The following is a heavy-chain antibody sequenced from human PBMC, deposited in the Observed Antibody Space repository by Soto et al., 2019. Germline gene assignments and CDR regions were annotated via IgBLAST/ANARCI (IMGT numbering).Heavy chain of an antibody. D-gene: IGHD3-10*01. J-gene: IGHJ6*02. CDR2: ISYDGSNK. V-gene: IGHV3-30*18. CDR1: GFTFSSYV. CDR3: AKDGLSYYYGSGYYYGMDV. Sequence: QVQLVESGGGVVQPGRSLRLSCAASGFTFSSYVMHWVGQAPGKGLEWVAVISYDGSNKYYADSVKGRFTISRDNSKNTLYLQMNSLRAEDTSVYYCAKDGLSYYYGSGYYYGMDVWGQGTTVTVSS.